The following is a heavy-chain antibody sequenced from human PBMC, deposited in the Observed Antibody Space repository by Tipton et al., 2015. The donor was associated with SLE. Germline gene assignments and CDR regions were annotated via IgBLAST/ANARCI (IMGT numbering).Heavy chain of an antibody. D-gene: IGHD2-21*02. CDR1: GYTFTSFY. J-gene: IGHJ4*02. Sequence: QSGPEVKKPGASVKVSCRASGYTFTSFYIHWVRQAPGQGLEWMGSISPSGGGTKFAQTFQGRVTMTRDTSINTAYMELSRLTSDDTAVYYCAKSIVTALPGFGFWGQGTLVSVSS. V-gene: IGHV1-2*02. CDR2: ISPSGGGT. CDR3: AKSIVTALPGFGF.